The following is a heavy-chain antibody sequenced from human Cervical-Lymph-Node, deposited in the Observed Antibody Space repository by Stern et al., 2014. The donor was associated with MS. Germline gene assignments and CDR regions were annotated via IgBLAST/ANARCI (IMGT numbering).Heavy chain of an antibody. CDR1: GYTFTSYA. Sequence: VQLVESGSELKKPGASVKVSCKASGYTFTSYAMNWVRQAPGPGLEWMGWINTNTGNPTYAQGFTGRFVFSLDTSVSTAYLQISSLKAEDTAVYYCARDRPDYDFWSGYSTHFDYWGQGTLVTVSS. J-gene: IGHJ4*02. D-gene: IGHD3-3*01. V-gene: IGHV7-4-1*02. CDR2: INTNTGNP. CDR3: ARDRPDYDFWSGYSTHFDY.